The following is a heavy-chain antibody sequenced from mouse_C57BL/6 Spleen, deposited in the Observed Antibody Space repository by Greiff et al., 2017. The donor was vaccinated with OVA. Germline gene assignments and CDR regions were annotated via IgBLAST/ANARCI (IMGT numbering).Heavy chain of an antibody. CDR1: GYTFTDYN. D-gene: IGHD4-1*01. CDR2: INPNNGGT. Sequence: VQLKESGPELVKPGASVKIPCKASGYTFTDYNMDWVKQSHGKSLEWIGDINPNNGGTIYNQKFKGKATLTVDKSSSTAYMELRSLTSEDTAVYYCATELGRGYFDYWGQGTTLTVSS. CDR3: ATELGRGYFDY. J-gene: IGHJ2*01. V-gene: IGHV1-18*01.